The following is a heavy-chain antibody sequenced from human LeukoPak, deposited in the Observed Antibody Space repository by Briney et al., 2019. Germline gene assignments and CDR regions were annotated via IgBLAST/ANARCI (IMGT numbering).Heavy chain of an antibody. V-gene: IGHV3-23*01. J-gene: IGHJ4*02. Sequence: GGSLRLSCAASGFTVRSYAMSWVRQAPGKGLEWVSAISGSGGSTYYADSVKGRFTISRDNSKNTLYLQMNSLRAEDTAVYYCAKEGGSGSYLDYWGQGTLVTVSS. D-gene: IGHD1-26*01. CDR2: ISGSGGST. CDR3: AKEGGSGSYLDY. CDR1: GFTVRSYA.